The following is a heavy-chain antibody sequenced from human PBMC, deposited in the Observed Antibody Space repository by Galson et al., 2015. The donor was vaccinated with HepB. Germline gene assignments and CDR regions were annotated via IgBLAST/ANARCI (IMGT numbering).Heavy chain of an antibody. V-gene: IGHV1-24*01. J-gene: IGHJ4*02. CDR2: FDPEDGET. D-gene: IGHD1-1*01. CDR3: ATAPRRYRGGASNFDY. CDR1: GYTLTELS. Sequence: SVKVSCKVSGYTLTELSMHWVRQAPGKGLEWMGGFDPEDGETIYAQKFQGRVTMTEDTSTDTAYMELSSLRSEDTAVYYCATAPRRYRGGASNFDYWGQGTLVTVSS.